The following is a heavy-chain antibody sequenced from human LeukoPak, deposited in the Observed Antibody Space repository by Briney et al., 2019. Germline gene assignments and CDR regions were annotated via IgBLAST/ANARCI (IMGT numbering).Heavy chain of an antibody. CDR2: IYSGGST. CDR3: ARVLSRDYYMDV. Sequence: GGSLRLSCTASGFTFGDYAMSWVRQAPGKGLEWVSVIYSGGSTYYADSVKGRFTISRDNSKNTLYLQMNSLRAEDTAVYYCARVLSRDYYMDVWGKGTTVTVSS. J-gene: IGHJ6*03. CDR1: GFTFGDYA. V-gene: IGHV3-53*01.